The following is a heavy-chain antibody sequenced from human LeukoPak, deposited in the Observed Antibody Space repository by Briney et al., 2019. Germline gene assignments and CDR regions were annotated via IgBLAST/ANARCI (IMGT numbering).Heavy chain of an antibody. CDR2: IYYTGST. J-gene: IGHJ3*02. V-gene: IGHV4-39*07. D-gene: IGHD4-23*01. Sequence: SETLSLTCTVSRGSISSSIYSWGWIRQPPGKGLEWIGSIYYTGSTYHNPSLKSRVTISVDTSKKQFSLKLSSVTAADTAVYYCATLTGGDDAFDIWSQGTMVTVSS. CDR1: RGSISSSIYS. CDR3: ATLTGGDDAFDI.